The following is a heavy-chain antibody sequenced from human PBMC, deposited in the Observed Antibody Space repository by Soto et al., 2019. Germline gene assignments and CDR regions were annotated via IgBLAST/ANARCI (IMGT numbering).Heavy chain of an antibody. CDR2: VYHTGRT. V-gene: IGHV4-59*13. CDR3: ARDYDYFDH. D-gene: IGHD3-16*01. J-gene: IGHJ4*02. CDR1: GGSFSCYY. Sequence: SETLSLTCAVYGGSFSCYYWSWIRQPPGKGLEWVGCVYHTGRTSYNPSLKSRVTISADMSKNQFSLVLTSVTAADTAVYYCARDYDYFDHWGQGSLVTVSS.